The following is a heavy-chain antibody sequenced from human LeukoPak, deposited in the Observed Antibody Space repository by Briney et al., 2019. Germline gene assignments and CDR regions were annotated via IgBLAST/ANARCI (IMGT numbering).Heavy chain of an antibody. CDR2: ISSSSIYI. J-gene: IGHJ4*02. Sequence: GGSLRLSCAASGFTFSNYRMNWVRQAPGKGLEWVSSISSSSIYIYYADSLKGRFTISRDNAKNSLYLQMNSLRAEDTAVYYCASWAGTATGFSGPFDYWGQGTLVTVSS. CDR3: ASWAGTATGFSGPFDY. V-gene: IGHV3-21*01. CDR1: GFTFSNYR. D-gene: IGHD6-13*01.